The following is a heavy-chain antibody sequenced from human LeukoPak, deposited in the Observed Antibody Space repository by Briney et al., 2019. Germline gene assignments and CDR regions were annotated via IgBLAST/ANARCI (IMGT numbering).Heavy chain of an antibody. CDR3: ARLRFLEWLLYPNWFDP. CDR2: ISAYNGNT. V-gene: IGHV1-18*01. J-gene: IGHJ5*02. D-gene: IGHD3-3*01. CDR1: GYTFTSYG. Sequence: GASVKVSCKASGYTFTSYGISWVRQAPGQGLEWMGWISAYNGNTNYAQKLQGRVTMTTDTSTSTAYMELRSLRSDDTAVYYCARLRFLEWLLYPNWFDPWGQGTLVTVSS.